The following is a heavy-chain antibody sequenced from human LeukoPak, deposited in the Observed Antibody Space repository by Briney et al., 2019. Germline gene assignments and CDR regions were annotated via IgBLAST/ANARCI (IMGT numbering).Heavy chain of an antibody. Sequence: GGSLRLSCAASGFTFSDYYMSWIRQAPGKGLEWVSYISSSSSYTNYADSVKGRFTISRDNAKNSLYLQMNSLRAEDTAVYYCASRRVVGGFQHWGQGTLVTVSS. D-gene: IGHD2-2*01. CDR1: GFTFSDYY. CDR2: ISSSSSYT. CDR3: ASRRVVGGFQH. V-gene: IGHV3-11*03. J-gene: IGHJ1*01.